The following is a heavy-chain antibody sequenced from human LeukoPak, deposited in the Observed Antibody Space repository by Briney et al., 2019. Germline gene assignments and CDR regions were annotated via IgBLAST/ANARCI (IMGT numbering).Heavy chain of an antibody. D-gene: IGHD3-22*01. CDR1: GGSFSGYY. CDR2: INQSGST. J-gene: IGHJ6*03. V-gene: IGHV4-34*01. CDR3: ARLRPLIVVVITSYYYYYYMDV. Sequence: PSETLSLTCAVYGGSFSGYYGSWIRQPPGKGREWIGEINQSGSTNYNPSLKSRVTISVDTSKNKFSLKLSSVTAADTAVYYCARLRPLIVVVITSYYYYYYMDVWGKGTTVTISS.